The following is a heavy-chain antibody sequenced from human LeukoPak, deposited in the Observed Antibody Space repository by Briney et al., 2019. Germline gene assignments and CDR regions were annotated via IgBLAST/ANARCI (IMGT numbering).Heavy chain of an antibody. CDR3: AREIITAAAGNWFDP. J-gene: IGHJ5*02. D-gene: IGHD6-13*01. CDR1: GGTFSSYA. V-gene: IGHV1-69*13. CDR2: IIPIFGAA. Sequence: GASVKVSCKASGGTFSSYAISWVRQAPGQGLEWMGGIIPIFGAANYAQKFQGRVTITADESTSTAYMELSSLRSEDTAVYYCAREIITAAAGNWFDPWGQGTLVTVSS.